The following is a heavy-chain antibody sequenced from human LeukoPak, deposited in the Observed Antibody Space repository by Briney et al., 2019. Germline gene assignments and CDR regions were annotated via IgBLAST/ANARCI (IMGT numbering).Heavy chain of an antibody. CDR3: AREGTVAGSYFDY. J-gene: IGHJ4*02. CDR1: GGSLSGYY. V-gene: IGHV4-34*01. D-gene: IGHD6-19*01. CDR2: INHSGST. Sequence: SETLSLTCAVYGGSLSGYYWSWIRQPPGKGLEWIGEINHSGSTNYNPSLKGRVTISVDTSKNQFSLKLSSVTAADTAVYYCAREGTVAGSYFDYWGQGTLVTVSS.